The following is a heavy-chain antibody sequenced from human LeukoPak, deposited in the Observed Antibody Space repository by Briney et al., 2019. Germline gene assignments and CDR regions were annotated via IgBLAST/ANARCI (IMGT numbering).Heavy chain of an antibody. D-gene: IGHD2-15*01. Sequence: GRSLRLSCAASGFTFSSYAMHWVRQAPGKGLEWVAVISYDGSNKYYADSVKGRFTISRDNSKNTLYLQMNSLRAEGTAVYYCARDSWGVGYCSGGICYSFDYWGQGTLVTVSS. CDR2: ISYDGSNK. J-gene: IGHJ4*02. V-gene: IGHV3-30*04. CDR1: GFTFSSYA. CDR3: ARDSWGVGYCSGGICYSFDY.